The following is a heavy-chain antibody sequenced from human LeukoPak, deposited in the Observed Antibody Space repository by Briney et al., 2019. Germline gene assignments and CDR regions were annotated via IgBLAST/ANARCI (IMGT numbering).Heavy chain of an antibody. CDR2: IYTSGST. Sequence: SQTLSLTCTVSGGSISSGSYYWSWIRQPAGKGLEWIGRIYTSGSTNYNPSLKSRVTISVDTSKNQLSLKLSSVTAADPAVYYCAREVEAYDSSGYYFFDYWGQGTLVTVSS. CDR3: AREVEAYDSSGYYFFDY. D-gene: IGHD3-22*01. V-gene: IGHV4-61*02. CDR1: GGSISSGSYY. J-gene: IGHJ4*02.